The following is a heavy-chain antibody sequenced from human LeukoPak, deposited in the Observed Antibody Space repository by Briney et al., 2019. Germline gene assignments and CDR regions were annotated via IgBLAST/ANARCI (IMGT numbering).Heavy chain of an antibody. J-gene: IGHJ4*02. D-gene: IGHD3-3*01. CDR1: GFTFSSYA. CDR3: AKNAVFGVVISYFDY. Sequence: GGSLRLSCAASGFTFSSYAMSWVRQAPGKGLEWVSAISGSGGSTYYADSVKGRFTISRDNSKNTLYLQINSLRAEDTAVYYCAKNAVFGVVISYFDYWGQGTLVTVSS. V-gene: IGHV3-23*01. CDR2: ISGSGGST.